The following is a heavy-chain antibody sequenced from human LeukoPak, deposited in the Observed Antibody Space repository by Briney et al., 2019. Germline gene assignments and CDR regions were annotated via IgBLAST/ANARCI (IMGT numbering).Heavy chain of an antibody. Sequence: GGSLRLSRAASGFIVSDNYMSWVRQAPGKGLEWVSLIYSGGSTYYADSVKGRFTISRDDSKNTLHLQMNSLRAEDTAVYYCARYHYDSSGYPYYFDYWGQGTLVTVSS. D-gene: IGHD3-22*01. CDR3: ARYHYDSSGYPYYFDY. CDR2: IYSGGST. J-gene: IGHJ4*02. CDR1: GFIVSDNY. V-gene: IGHV3-53*01.